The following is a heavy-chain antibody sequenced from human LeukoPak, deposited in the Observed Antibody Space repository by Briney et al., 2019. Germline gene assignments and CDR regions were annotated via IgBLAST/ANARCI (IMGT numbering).Heavy chain of an antibody. D-gene: IGHD6-19*01. Sequence: GGSLRLSCSASGFTFSNYAMHWVRQVPGKGLQYVSAISSDGGGTYYADSLKGRFTISRDNSKNTLYLLMNSLRTDDTAVYYCVKGLWVAEAGRGDYWGQGTLVTVSS. V-gene: IGHV3-64D*06. CDR1: GFTFSNYA. CDR2: ISSDGGGT. J-gene: IGHJ4*02. CDR3: VKGLWVAEAGRGDY.